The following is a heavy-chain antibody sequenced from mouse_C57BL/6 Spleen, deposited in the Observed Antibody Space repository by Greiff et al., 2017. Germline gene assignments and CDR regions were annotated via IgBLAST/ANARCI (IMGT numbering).Heavy chain of an antibody. J-gene: IGHJ1*03. Sequence: EVHLVESEGGLVQPGSSMKLSCTASGFTFSDYYMAWVRQVPEKGLEWVANINYDGSSTYYLDSLKSRFIISRDTAKNILYLQMSSLKSEDTATYYCAREDYYGSRYWYFDVWGTGTTVTVSS. V-gene: IGHV5-16*01. CDR2: INYDGSST. D-gene: IGHD1-1*01. CDR3: AREDYYGSRYWYFDV. CDR1: GFTFSDYY.